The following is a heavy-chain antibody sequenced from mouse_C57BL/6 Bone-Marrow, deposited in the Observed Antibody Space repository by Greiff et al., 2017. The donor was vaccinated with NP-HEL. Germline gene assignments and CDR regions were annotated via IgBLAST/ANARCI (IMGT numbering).Heavy chain of an antibody. CDR1: GFTFSDYG. V-gene: IGHV5-17*01. Sequence: EVKLVESGGGLVKPGGSLKLSCAASGFTFSDYGMHWVRQAPEKGLEWVAYISSGSSTIYYADTVKGRFTIPRDNAKNTLFLQMTSLRSEDTAMYYCAIYSMDYWGQGTSVTVSS. D-gene: IGHD2-1*01. CDR2: ISSGSSTI. J-gene: IGHJ4*01. CDR3: AIYSMDY.